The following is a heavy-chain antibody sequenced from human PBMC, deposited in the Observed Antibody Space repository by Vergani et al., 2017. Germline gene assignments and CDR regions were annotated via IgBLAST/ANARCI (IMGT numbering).Heavy chain of an antibody. CDR1: GGSLSGYY. V-gene: IGHV4-59*01. CDR2: VEDSGYF. Sequence: QVQLQESGPGLVRPSETLSLTCTVSGGSLSGYYWNWIRQTPGEGLEWVWYVEDSGYFNYNPSLKTRVSISSDTSNNQFSLMLSSLTVADTAVYYCACSMVSRNPPVYFHHSGQGTLLAVSS. CDR3: ACSMVSRNPPVYFHH. J-gene: IGHJ4*02. D-gene: IGHD1-14*01.